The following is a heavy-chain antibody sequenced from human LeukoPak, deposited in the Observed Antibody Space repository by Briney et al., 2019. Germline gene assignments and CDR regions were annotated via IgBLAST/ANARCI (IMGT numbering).Heavy chain of an antibody. Sequence: GGSLRLSCTASGFTFGDYSMSWVRQAPGKGLEWVGFIGSKAYGGTTAYAASVKGRFVISRDDSKSIAYLQMNSLRTEDTALYYCTRLYFYGSGDFSRFDPWGQGTLVTVSS. CDR2: IGSKAYGGTT. CDR1: GFTFGDYS. V-gene: IGHV3-49*04. CDR3: TRLYFYGSGDFSRFDP. J-gene: IGHJ5*02. D-gene: IGHD3-10*01.